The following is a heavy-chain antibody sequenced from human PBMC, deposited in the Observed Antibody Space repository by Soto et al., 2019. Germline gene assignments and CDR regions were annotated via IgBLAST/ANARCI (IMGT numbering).Heavy chain of an antibody. J-gene: IGHJ4*02. CDR1: GFTVSSNY. CDR2: IYSGGST. D-gene: IGHD2-21*02. V-gene: IGHV3-53*04. CDR3: ARQLGDSLPFDY. Sequence: GGSLRLSCAASGFTVSSNYMSWVRQAPGKGLEWVSVIYSGGSTHYVDSVKRRFTISRHNSKNTLYLQMNSLRAEDTSGYYCARQLGDSLPFDYWGQGTLVTVSS.